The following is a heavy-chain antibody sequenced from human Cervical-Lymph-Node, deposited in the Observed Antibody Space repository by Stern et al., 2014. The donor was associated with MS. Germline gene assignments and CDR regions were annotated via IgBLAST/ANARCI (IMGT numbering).Heavy chain of an antibody. J-gene: IGHJ4*02. CDR1: GFTFSSYS. CDR3: ARVRDDSSGPDY. D-gene: IGHD3-22*01. Sequence: EVQLVEPGGGLVQPGGSLRLSCAASGFTFSSYSMHWVRQAPGKGLEWVSYLSSSSSTIYYADSVKGRFTISRDNAKNSLYLQMNSLRDEDTAVYYCARVRDDSSGPDYWGQGTLVTVSS. CDR2: LSSSSSTI. V-gene: IGHV3-48*02.